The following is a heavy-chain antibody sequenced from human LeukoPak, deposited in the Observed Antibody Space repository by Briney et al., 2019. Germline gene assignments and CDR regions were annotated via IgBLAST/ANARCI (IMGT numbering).Heavy chain of an antibody. CDR3: ARDLVVATIGTVGYFDY. CDR2: ISYDGSNK. Sequence: GRSLRLSCAASGFTFSSYAMHWVRQAPGKGLEWVAVISYDGSNKYYADSVKGRFTISRDNSKNTLYLQMNSLRAEDTAVYYCARDLVVATIGTVGYFDYWGQGTLVTVSS. J-gene: IGHJ4*02. CDR1: GFTFSSYA. V-gene: IGHV3-30-3*01. D-gene: IGHD5-12*01.